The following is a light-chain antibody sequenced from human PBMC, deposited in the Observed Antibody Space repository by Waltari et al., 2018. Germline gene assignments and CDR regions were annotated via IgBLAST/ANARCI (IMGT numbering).Light chain of an antibody. J-gene: IGLJ3*02. V-gene: IGLV2-11*01. CDR2: DVS. CDR1: SYDVGGYHY. Sequence: QSALTQPRPVSGSPGQSVTIPCTGTSYDVGGYHYVSWYQQYPGKAPKVMIYDVSKRPSGVTDRFSGSKSGNTASLTISGLQAEDEADYYCCSFAGTSWVFGGGTKVTVL. CDR3: CSFAGTSWV.